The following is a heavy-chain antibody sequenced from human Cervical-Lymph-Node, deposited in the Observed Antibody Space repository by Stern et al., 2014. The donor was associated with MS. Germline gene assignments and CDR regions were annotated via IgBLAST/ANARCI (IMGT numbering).Heavy chain of an antibody. D-gene: IGHD5-24*01. CDR3: ATRDMATVTNYYYGMDV. CDR2: IIPFFGIA. J-gene: IGHJ6*02. Sequence: VQLVESGAEVRKPGSSVKVSCKGSGFTFSSYAISWVRQAPGQGLAWMGGIIPFFGIANYVQRFLGRVTITADESTTTAYMELSSLRSEDTAVYYCATRDMATVTNYYYGMDVWGQGTTVIVSS. CDR1: GFTFSSYA. V-gene: IGHV1-69*01.